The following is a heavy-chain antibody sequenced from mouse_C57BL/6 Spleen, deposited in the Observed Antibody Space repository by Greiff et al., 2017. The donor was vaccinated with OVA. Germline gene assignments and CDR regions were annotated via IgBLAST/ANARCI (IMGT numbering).Heavy chain of an antibody. J-gene: IGHJ3*01. CDR2: IWGDGST. CDR3: VQEGVDYPCSY. V-gene: IGHV2-3*01. D-gene: IGHD2-13*01. Sequence: VKLMESGPGLVAPSQSLSITCTVSGFSLTSYGVSWVRQPPGKGLEWLGVIWGDGSTNYHSALISRLSISKDNSKSQVFLKLNSMQTDDTATYYCVQEGVDYPCSYWGEETLVTVSA. CDR1: GFSLTSYG.